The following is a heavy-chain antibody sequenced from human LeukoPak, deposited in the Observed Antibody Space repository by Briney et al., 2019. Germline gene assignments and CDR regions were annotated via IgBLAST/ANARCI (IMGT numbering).Heavy chain of an antibody. D-gene: IGHD2-21*01. CDR3: AGYGGDWNFDFDS. V-gene: IGHV4-34*01. J-gene: IGHJ4*02. CDR2: ITYRRSA. Sequence: SETLSLTCAVYGGSLDIYYWMFVRQPPGKGLHWIGEITYRRSADYNPSLKSRASITIDASQRQISLKLTSVTAADTAVYYCAGYGGDWNFDFDSWGRGTLVSVSP. CDR1: GGSLDIYY.